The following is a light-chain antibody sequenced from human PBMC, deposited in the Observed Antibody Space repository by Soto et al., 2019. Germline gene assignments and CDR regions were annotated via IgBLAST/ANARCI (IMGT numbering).Light chain of an antibody. CDR1: QSISDT. V-gene: IGKV3-20*01. CDR2: GAS. Sequence: DTLLAQSPGTQTLSAGDRATLSYRASQSISDTLAWYQQKPGQAPRLLIYGASKRATGFPARFSGSGSGTDFTLTISRLEPEDFAVYYCQDYGSPAWTFGQGTKVDI. CDR3: QDYGSPAWT. J-gene: IGKJ1*01.